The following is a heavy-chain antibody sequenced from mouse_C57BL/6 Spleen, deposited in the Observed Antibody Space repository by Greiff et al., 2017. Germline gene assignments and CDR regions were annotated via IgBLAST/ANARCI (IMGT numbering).Heavy chain of an antibody. Sequence: VQLQQSDAELVKPGASVKISCKASGYTFTDHTIHWMKQRPEQGLEWIGYIYPRDGSTKYNEKFKGKATLTADKSSSTAYMQLNSLPSEDSAVYFCARFANYDGAWFAYWGQGTLVTVSA. J-gene: IGHJ3*01. CDR1: GYTFTDHT. D-gene: IGHD2-4*01. CDR2: IYPRDGST. V-gene: IGHV1-78*01. CDR3: ARFANYDGAWFAY.